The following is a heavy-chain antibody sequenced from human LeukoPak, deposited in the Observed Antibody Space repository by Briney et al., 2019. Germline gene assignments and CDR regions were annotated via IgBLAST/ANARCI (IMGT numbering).Heavy chain of an antibody. CDR3: ARDIAVGNEPFDY. J-gene: IGHJ4*02. Sequence: GGSLRLSCAASGFTFSSYAMHWVRQAPGKGLEWVAVISYDGSNIYYADSVKGRFTISRDNSKSTLYLQMNSLRAEDTAVYYCARDIAVGNEPFDYWGQGTLVTVSS. D-gene: IGHD6-19*01. CDR1: GFTFSSYA. V-gene: IGHV3-30-3*01. CDR2: ISYDGSNI.